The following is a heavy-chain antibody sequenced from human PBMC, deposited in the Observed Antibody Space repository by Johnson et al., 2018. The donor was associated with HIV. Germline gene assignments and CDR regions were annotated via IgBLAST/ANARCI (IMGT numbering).Heavy chain of an antibody. V-gene: IGHV3-9*01. J-gene: IGHJ3*01. CDR2: ISWNSGSI. CDR1: GFTFDDYA. Sequence: VQLVESGGGLVQPGRSLRLSCAASGFTFDDYAMHWVRQAPGKGLEWVSGISWNSGSIGYADSVQGRFTISRDNAKNSLYLQMNSLRAEDTALYYCVKDTIYYDSGGTRGTHGFDVWGQGTMVTVSS. CDR3: VKDTIYYDSGGTRGTHGFDV. D-gene: IGHD3-22*01.